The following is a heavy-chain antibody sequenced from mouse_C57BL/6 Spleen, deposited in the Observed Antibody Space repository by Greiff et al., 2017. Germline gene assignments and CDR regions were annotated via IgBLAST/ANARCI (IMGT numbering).Heavy chain of an antibody. D-gene: IGHD2-4*01. CDR3: AREGYDYDGDY. Sequence: VQLQQSGAELVKPGASVKMSCKASGYAFSSYWMNWVKQRPGKGLEWIGQINPGDGDTNYNGKFKGKATLTADKSSSTAYMQLSSLTSEDSAVYFCAREGYDYDGDYWGQGTTLTVSS. J-gene: IGHJ2*01. V-gene: IGHV1-80*01. CDR2: INPGDGDT. CDR1: GYAFSSYW.